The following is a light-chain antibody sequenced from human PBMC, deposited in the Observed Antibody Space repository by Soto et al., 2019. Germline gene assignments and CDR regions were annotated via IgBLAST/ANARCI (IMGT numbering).Light chain of an antibody. Sequence: QSVLTQPPSASGTPGQRVTVSCSGSSSTIGSNNVAWYKKLAGSAPKLLIYENDQRPSGVPDRFSGSKSGTSASLAISGLRPEDEATYYCSTWDDSLSSVLFGGGTKLT. CDR3: STWDDSLSSVL. CDR1: SSTIGSNN. V-gene: IGLV1-47*01. CDR2: END. J-gene: IGLJ2*01.